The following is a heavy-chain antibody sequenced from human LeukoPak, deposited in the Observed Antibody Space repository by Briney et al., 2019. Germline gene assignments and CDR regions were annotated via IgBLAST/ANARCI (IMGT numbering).Heavy chain of an antibody. Sequence: SVKVSCKASGGTFSSYAISWVRQAPGQGLEWMGGIIPIFGTANYAQKFQGRVTITADESTSTAYMELSSLRSVDTAVYYCARSGRTVEMAYYFDYWGQGTLVTVSS. D-gene: IGHD5-24*01. CDR1: GGTFSSYA. V-gene: IGHV1-69*13. CDR3: ARSGRTVEMAYYFDY. J-gene: IGHJ4*02. CDR2: IIPIFGTA.